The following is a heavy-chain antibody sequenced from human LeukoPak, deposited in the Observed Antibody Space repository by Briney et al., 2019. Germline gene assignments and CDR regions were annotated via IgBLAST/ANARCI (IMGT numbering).Heavy chain of an antibody. CDR2: ISGDGGST. D-gene: IGHD3-22*01. J-gene: IGHJ4*02. CDR3: AKDWGYYYDSSGYFDY. CDR1: GFTFDDYA. Sequence: GGSLRLSCAASGFTFDDYAMHWVRQAPGKDLEWVSLISGDGGSTYYVDSVEGRFTISRDNSKNSLYLQMNSLRTEDTALYYCAKDWGYYYDSSGYFDYWGQGTLVTVSS. V-gene: IGHV3-43*02.